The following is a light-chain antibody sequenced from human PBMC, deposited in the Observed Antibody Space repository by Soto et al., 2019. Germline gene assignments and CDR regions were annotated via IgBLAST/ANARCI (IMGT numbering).Light chain of an antibody. J-gene: IGKJ1*01. V-gene: IGKV3-15*01. CDR2: GAS. CDR3: QQYNNWPPT. CDR1: QSVSSN. Sequence: MMSQSPPALSVSPGERATLSCRASQSVSSNLAWYQQKPGQAPRLLIYGASTRATGIPARFSGSGSGTEFTLTISSLQSEDFAVYYCQQYNNWPPTFGQGTKV.